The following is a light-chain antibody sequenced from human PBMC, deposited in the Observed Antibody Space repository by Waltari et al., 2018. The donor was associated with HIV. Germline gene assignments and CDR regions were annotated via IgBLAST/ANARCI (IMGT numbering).Light chain of an antibody. V-gene: IGLV2-23*02. CDR3: CSYAGSATYVV. J-gene: IGLJ2*01. Sequence: QSALTQPASVSGSPGQSITISCTGTSSNVGSYNLVSWYQPPPGKAPILMIFEVSERPSGVSNRFSGSKSGNTASLTISGLQAEDEADYYCCSYAGSATYVVFGGGTKLTVL. CDR1: SSNVGSYNL. CDR2: EVS.